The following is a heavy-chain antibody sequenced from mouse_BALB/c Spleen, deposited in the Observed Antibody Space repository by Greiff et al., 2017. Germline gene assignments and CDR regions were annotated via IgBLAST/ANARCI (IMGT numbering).Heavy chain of an antibody. D-gene: IGHD2-4*01. CDR3: TRTGIDYEYDLDY. Sequence: VQLKQPGAELVKPGASVKMSCKASGYTFTSYWMHWVKQRPGQGLEWIGVIDPSDSYTSYNQKFKGKATLTVDTSSSTAYMQLSSLTSEDSAVYYCTRTGIDYEYDLDYWGQGTSVTVSS. V-gene: IGHV1S127*01. J-gene: IGHJ4*01. CDR1: GYTFTSYW. CDR2: IDPSDSYT.